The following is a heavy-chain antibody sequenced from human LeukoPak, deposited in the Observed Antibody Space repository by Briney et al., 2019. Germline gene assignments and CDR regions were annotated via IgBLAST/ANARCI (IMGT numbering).Heavy chain of an antibody. J-gene: IGHJ6*02. D-gene: IGHD2-15*01. V-gene: IGHV4-34*01. CDR2: INHSGST. Sequence: PSETLSLTCAVYGGSFSGYYWSWIRQPPGKGLEWIGEINHSGSTNYNPSLKSRVTISVDTSKNQFSLKLSSVTAADTAVYYCAIGQDDPDLPDYYYYYGMDVWGQGTTVTVSS. CDR1: GGSFSGYY. CDR3: AIGQDDPDLPDYYYYYGMDV.